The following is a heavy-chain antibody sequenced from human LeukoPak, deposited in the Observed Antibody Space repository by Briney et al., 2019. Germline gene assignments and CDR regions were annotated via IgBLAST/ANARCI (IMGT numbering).Heavy chain of an antibody. J-gene: IGHJ4*02. D-gene: IGHD1-1*01. CDR3: VRRTTITTRGATDY. Sequence: GESLNISCNASGYSFSIYWIGWVRQMPGKGLEWMGIIYPGDSDTRYRPSFQGQVTMSADKSNSTAYLQWGSLKASDTAIYYCVRRTTITTRGATDYWGQGTLVTVSS. CDR2: IYPGDSDT. V-gene: IGHV5-51*01. CDR1: GYSFSIYW.